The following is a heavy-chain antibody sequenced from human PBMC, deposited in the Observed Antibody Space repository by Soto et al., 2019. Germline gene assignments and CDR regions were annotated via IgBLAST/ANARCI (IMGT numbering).Heavy chain of an antibody. Sequence: QVQLQESGPGLVKPSETLSLTCTVSGDSISSYNLAWIRQPPGKGLEWIGYFRSGGGTSYNPSLKSRGALAADASMKQFSLRLSSVTDADTAVYYCVRQGIGVLHGLVDVWGQGTTVTVSS. CDR2: FRSGGGT. J-gene: IGHJ6*02. V-gene: IGHV4-59*08. CDR3: VRQGIGVLHGLVDV. CDR1: GDSISSYN. D-gene: IGHD3-10*01.